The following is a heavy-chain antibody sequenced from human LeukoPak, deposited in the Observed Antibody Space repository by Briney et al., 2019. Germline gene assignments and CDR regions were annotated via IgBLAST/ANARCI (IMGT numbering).Heavy chain of an antibody. CDR3: ASRNQYCGGDCFWAFDI. CDR2: ISSSGSYI. J-gene: IGHJ3*02. Sequence: GGSLRLSCGASGFTFSRHSTNWVRQAPGKGLEWVSSISSSGSYIYYADSVKGRFTISRDNAKNSLYLQMNSLRAEDTAVYYCASRNQYCGGDCFWAFDIWGQGTMVTVSS. V-gene: IGHV3-21*01. CDR1: GFTFSRHS. D-gene: IGHD2-21*02.